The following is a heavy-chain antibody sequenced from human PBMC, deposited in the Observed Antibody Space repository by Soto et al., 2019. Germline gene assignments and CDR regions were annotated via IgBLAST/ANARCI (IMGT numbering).Heavy chain of an antibody. CDR2: IIPIFGTA. Sequence: ASVKVSCKASGGTFSSYAISWVRQAPGQGLEWMGGIIPIFGTANYPQKFQGRVTMTRDTSLSTVYMTLTRLTSDDTAVYYCARDLAKGGGSAGFDYWGQGTLVTVSS. CDR3: ARDLAKGGGSAGFDY. V-gene: IGHV1-69*05. J-gene: IGHJ4*02. D-gene: IGHD1-26*01. CDR1: GGTFSSYA.